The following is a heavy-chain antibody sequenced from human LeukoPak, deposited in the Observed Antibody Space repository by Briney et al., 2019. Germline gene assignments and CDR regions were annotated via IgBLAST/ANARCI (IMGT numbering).Heavy chain of an antibody. Sequence: PGGSLRLSCAASGFTFSSYAMNWVRQAPGKGLEWVSAISGSGGSTYYADSVKGRFTISRDNYKNTLYLQMNSLRAEDTAVYYCAKDREVVYYFDYWGQGTLVTVSS. CDR3: AKDREVVYYFDY. D-gene: IGHD2-15*01. CDR2: ISGSGGST. CDR1: GFTFSSYA. V-gene: IGHV3-23*01. J-gene: IGHJ4*02.